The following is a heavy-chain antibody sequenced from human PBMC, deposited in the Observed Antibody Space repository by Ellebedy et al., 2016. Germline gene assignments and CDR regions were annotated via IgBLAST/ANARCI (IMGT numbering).Heavy chain of an antibody. V-gene: IGHV4-59*01. CDR1: GGSINNFY. CDR2: IYYGGST. J-gene: IGHJ2*01. D-gene: IGHD3-16*01. CDR3: ARDPGGHWYLDL. Sequence: SETLSLXXSVSGGSINNFYWSWIRQPPGKGLEWIGFIYYGGSTRYNPSLKSLVTISEDTSKNQISLKLTSVTAADTAVYYCARDPGGHWYLDLWGRGTLVTVSS.